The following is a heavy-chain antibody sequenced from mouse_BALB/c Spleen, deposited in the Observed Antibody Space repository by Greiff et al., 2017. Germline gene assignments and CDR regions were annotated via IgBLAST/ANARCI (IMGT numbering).Heavy chain of an antibody. D-gene: IGHD2-4*01. CDR2: ISSGSSTI. J-gene: IGHJ3*01. CDR3: STMIGFAD. Sequence: EVKLQESGGGLVQPGGSRKLSCAASGFTFSSFGMHWVRQAPEKGLEWVAYISSGSSTIYYADTVKGRFTISRDNPKNTLFLQMTSLRSEDTAMYYCSTMIGFADWGQGTLVTVSA. V-gene: IGHV5-17*02. CDR1: GFTFSSFG.